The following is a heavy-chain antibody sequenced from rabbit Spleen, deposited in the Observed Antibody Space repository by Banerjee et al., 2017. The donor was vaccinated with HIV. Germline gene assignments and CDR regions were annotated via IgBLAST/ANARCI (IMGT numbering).Heavy chain of an antibody. CDR2: IYAGSSGTT. V-gene: IGHV1S45*01. CDR3: ARGVNSHGDGYNL. CDR1: GFSFSSSYW. Sequence: QEHLEESGGDLVKPEGSLTLTCTASGFSFSSSYWICWVRQAPGKGLEWIACIYAGSSGTTYYASWAKGRFTISKTSSTTVTLQMTSLTAADTATYFCARGVNSHGDGYNLWGQGTLVTVS. J-gene: IGHJ4*01. D-gene: IGHD2-1*01.